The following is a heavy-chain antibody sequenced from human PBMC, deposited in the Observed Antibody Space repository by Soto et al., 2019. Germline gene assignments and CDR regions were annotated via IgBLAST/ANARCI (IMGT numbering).Heavy chain of an antibody. Sequence: ASVKVSCKASGGTFSSYAIRWVRQAPGQGLEWMGGIIPIFGTANYAQKFQGRVTITADESTSTAYMELSSLRSEDTAVYYCARQGVVVVPAAYGGNWFDPWGQGTLVTVYS. CDR2: IIPIFGTA. CDR3: ARQGVVVVPAAYGGNWFDP. V-gene: IGHV1-69*13. D-gene: IGHD2-2*01. J-gene: IGHJ5*02. CDR1: GGTFSSYA.